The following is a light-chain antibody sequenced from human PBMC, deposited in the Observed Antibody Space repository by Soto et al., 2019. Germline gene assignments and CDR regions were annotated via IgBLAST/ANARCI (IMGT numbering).Light chain of an antibody. J-gene: IGKJ2*01. V-gene: IGKV1-39*01. CDR3: QQTYSELVYT. CDR1: QSIFNY. Sequence: DIQMTQSPSSLSASVGDRVTITCRSSQSIFNYLNWYQHKPGKAPEVLIYAVSSLQIGVPSRFAGSGSGTDFTLTITDLRPEDSATYYCQQTYSELVYTFGRGTKLEIK. CDR2: AVS.